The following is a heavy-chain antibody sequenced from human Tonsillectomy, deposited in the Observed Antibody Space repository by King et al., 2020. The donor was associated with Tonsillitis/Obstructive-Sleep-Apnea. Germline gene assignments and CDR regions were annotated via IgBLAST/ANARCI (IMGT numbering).Heavy chain of an antibody. Sequence: VQLVESGGGLVQPGGSLRLSCAASGFIFSSHWMHWVRQVPGKGLVWVSRINSDGSTTTYADSVKGRFTIPRDNAKNTLYLQMNSLRAEDTAVYYCARGIIGDSVVFDIWGQGTVVTVSS. D-gene: IGHD3-16*01. CDR2: INSDGSTT. CDR3: ARGIIGDSVVFDI. V-gene: IGHV3-74*01. J-gene: IGHJ3*02. CDR1: GFIFSSHW.